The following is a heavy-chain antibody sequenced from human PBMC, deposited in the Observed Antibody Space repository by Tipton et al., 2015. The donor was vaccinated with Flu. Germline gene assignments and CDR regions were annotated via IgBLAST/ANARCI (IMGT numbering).Heavy chain of an antibody. CDR1: GFTFDDYG. V-gene: IGHV3-20*04. CDR3: ARLLSSWYYYGMDV. J-gene: IGHJ6*02. D-gene: IGHD6-13*01. CDR2: INWNGGST. Sequence: GSLRLSCAASGFTFDDYGMSWVRQAPGKGLEWVSGINWNGGSTGYADSVKGRFTISRDNAKNSLYLQMNSLRAEDTALYYCARLLSSWYYYGMDVWGQGTTVTVSS.